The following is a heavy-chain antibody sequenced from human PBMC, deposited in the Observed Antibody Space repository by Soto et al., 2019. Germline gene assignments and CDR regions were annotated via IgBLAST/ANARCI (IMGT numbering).Heavy chain of an antibody. J-gene: IGHJ4*02. CDR3: ARDLRVTPPIYGFAY. D-gene: IGHD4-4*01. CDR2: IIPIFGTA. CDR1: GGTFSSYA. Sequence: GASVKVSCKASGGTFSSYAISWVRQAPGQGLEWMGGIIPIFGTANYAQKFQGRVTITADESTSTAYMERSSLRSEDTAVYYCARDLRVTPPIYGFAYWGQGTLVTVSS. V-gene: IGHV1-69*13.